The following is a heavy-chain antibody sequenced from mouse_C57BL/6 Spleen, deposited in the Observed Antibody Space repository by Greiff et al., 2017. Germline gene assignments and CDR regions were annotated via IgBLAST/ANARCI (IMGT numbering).Heavy chain of an antibody. J-gene: IGHJ4*01. CDR3: ARESWYAMDY. CDR1: GYAFSSSW. Sequence: VMLVESGPELVKPGASVKISCKASGYAFSSSWMNWVKQRPGKGLEWIGRIYPGDGDTNYNGKFKGKATLTADKSSSTAYMQLSSLTSEDSAVYFCARESWYAMDYWGQGTSVTVSS. CDR2: IYPGDGDT. V-gene: IGHV1-82*01.